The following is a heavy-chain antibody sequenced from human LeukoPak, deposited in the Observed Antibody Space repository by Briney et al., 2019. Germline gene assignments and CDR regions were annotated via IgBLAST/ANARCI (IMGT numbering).Heavy chain of an antibody. CDR2: IYYSGST. CDR3: ARHPIYSYGHYYGMDV. V-gene: IGHV4-31*03. Sequence: SQTLSLTCTVSGGSISSGGYYWSWIRQHPGKGLEWIGYIYYSGSTYYNPSLKSRVTISVDTSKNQFSLKLSSVTAADTAVYYCARHPIYSYGHYYGMDVWGQGTTVTVSS. J-gene: IGHJ6*02. D-gene: IGHD5-18*01. CDR1: GGSISSGGYY.